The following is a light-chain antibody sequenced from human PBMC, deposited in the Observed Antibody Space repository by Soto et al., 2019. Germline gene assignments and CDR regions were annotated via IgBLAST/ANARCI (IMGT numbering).Light chain of an antibody. J-gene: IGKJ1*01. V-gene: IGKV1-39*01. CDR2: AAS. CDR3: QQSYSTRWK. Sequence: DIQMTQSPSSLSASVGDRVTITCRASQTTSNYLNWYQEKPGKAPKLLIYAASSLQSGVPSRFSGSGSGTDFTLTISSLQPEDFATYDCQQSYSTRWKFGQGTKVEIK. CDR1: QTTSNY.